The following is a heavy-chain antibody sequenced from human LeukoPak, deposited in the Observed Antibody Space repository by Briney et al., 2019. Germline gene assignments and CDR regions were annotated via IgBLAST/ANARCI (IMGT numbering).Heavy chain of an antibody. V-gene: IGHV3-74*01. D-gene: IGHD3-10*01. Sequence: GGSLRLSCAASGFTFSSYWMHWVRQAPRKGLVWVSRINSDGSSTSYADSVKGRFTISRDNAKNTLYLQMNSLRAEDTAVYYCARDPKFTMVRGAHPFNWFDPWGQGTLVTVSS. CDR1: GFTFSSYW. J-gene: IGHJ5*02. CDR3: ARDPKFTMVRGAHPFNWFDP. CDR2: INSDGSST.